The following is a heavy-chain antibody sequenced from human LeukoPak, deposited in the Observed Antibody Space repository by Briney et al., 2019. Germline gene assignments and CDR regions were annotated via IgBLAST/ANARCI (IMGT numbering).Heavy chain of an antibody. CDR1: GGSISDYY. J-gene: IGHJ6*03. Sequence: SETLSLTCTVSGGSISDYYWSWIRQPAGKGLEWIGRIFSTGDTNYSPSLKSRVSMSVDMSKNQFSLKLSSVTAADTAVYYCARVRSSSWQKSYYYYYMDVWGKGTTVTVSS. CDR2: IFSTGDT. D-gene: IGHD6-13*01. CDR3: ARVRSSSWQKSYYYYYMDV. V-gene: IGHV4-4*07.